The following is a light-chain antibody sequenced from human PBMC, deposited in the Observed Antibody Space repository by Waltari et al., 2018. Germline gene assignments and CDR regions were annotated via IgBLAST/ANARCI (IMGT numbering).Light chain of an antibody. CDR2: DVS. Sequence: QSALTQPASVSGSPGQSITISCTGTSSDVGGYNYVSWYQQHPGKAPKHMIYDVSKRPSGVSNRFSGTKSGNTASLTISGLQAEDGAYYYCSSYTSSGTLRLFGGETKLTVL. J-gene: IGLJ2*01. CDR1: SSDVGGYNY. CDR3: SSYTSSGTLRL. V-gene: IGLV2-14*03.